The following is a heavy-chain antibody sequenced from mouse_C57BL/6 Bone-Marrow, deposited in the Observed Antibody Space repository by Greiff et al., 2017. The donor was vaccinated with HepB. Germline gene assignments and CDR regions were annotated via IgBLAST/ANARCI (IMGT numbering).Heavy chain of an antibody. V-gene: IGHV1-58*01. Sequence: EVQVVESGAELVRPGSSVKMSCKTSGYTFTSYGINWVKQRPGQGLEWIGYIYIGNGYTEYNEKFKGKATLTSDTSSSTAYMQLSSLTSEDSAIYFCARDLCGSRDWYFDVWGTGTTVTVSS. J-gene: IGHJ1*03. CDR3: ARDLCGSRDWYFDV. D-gene: IGHD1-1*01. CDR2: IYIGNGYT. CDR1: GYTFTSYG.